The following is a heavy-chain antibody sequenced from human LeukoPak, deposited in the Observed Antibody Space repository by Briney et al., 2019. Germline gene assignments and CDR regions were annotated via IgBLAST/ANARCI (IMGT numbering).Heavy chain of an antibody. J-gene: IGHJ4*02. CDR2: INPNSGGT. D-gene: IGHD3-3*01. CDR1: GYTFTGYY. Sequence: GASVKVSCKASGYTFTGYYMHWVRQAPGQGLEWMGRINPNSGGTNYAQKFQGRVTMTRDTSISTAYMELSRLRSDDTAVYYCAREPYYDFWSGYYDIDYWGQGTLVTVSS. CDR3: AREPYYDFWSGYYDIDY. V-gene: IGHV1-2*06.